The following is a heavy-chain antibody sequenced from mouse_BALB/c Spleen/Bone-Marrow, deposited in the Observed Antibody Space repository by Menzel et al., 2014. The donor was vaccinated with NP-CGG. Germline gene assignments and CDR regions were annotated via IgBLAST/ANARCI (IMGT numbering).Heavy chain of an antibody. J-gene: IGHJ3*01. Sequence: VQLQQSGAEFVKPGASVKLSCKASGYTFTTYWMHWVKQRPGQGLEWIGQIDPSDSYTNYSQKFKGKATLTVDKSSSTAYMQLSSLSSEDSAVYYCARGGDNYAWFPYWGQGTLVNVSA. V-gene: IGHV1-69*02. CDR1: GYTFTTYW. CDR3: ARGGDNYAWFPY. CDR2: IDPSDSYT. D-gene: IGHD1-3*01.